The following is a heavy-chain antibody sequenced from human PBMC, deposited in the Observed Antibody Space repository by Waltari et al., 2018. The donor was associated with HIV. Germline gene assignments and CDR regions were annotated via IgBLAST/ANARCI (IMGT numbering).Heavy chain of an antibody. V-gene: IGHV3-15*01. CDR2: NKTKTEGETI. CDR3: TTWQVGSY. J-gene: IGHJ4*01. D-gene: IGHD3-10*01. CDR1: GFTFANAW. Sequence: EVQVVESGGGLVKPGGSLRLSCEASGFTFANAWMSWVRQGPGKGLKWVGRNKTKTEGETIEYETAVKDRFTISRDDSKNTLYLQMDSLITEDTAVYYCTTWQVGSYWGHGTLVTVSS.